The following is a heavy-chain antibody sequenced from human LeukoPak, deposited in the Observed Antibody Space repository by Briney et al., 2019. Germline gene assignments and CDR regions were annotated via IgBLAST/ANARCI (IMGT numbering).Heavy chain of an antibody. Sequence: PGGSLRLSCATSGFTFSSYAMSWVRQAPGKGLEWVSAISGSGGSTYYADSVKGRFTISRDNSKNTLYLQMNSLRAEDTAVYYCAKDKAAGMKGLDYWGQGTLVTVSS. D-gene: IGHD6-13*01. CDR1: GFTFSSYA. V-gene: IGHV3-23*01. CDR2: ISGSGGST. CDR3: AKDKAAGMKGLDY. J-gene: IGHJ4*02.